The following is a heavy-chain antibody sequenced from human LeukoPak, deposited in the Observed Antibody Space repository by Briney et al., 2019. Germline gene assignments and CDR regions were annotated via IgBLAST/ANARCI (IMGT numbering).Heavy chain of an antibody. CDR3: ARDYQYSSSFAGYYYMDV. Sequence: GGSLRLSCVASGFTFSSYGMRWVRQAPGKGLEWVSGISGSSSYIYYADSVKGRFTISRDNAKNSLYLQMNSLRAEDTAVYYCARDYQYSSSFAGYYYMDVWGKGTTVTVSS. V-gene: IGHV3-21*01. CDR2: ISGSSSYI. D-gene: IGHD6-13*01. CDR1: GFTFSSYG. J-gene: IGHJ6*03.